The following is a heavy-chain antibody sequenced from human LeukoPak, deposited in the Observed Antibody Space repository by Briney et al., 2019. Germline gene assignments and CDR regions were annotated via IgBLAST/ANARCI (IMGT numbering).Heavy chain of an antibody. CDR2: ISGSGGST. V-gene: IGHV3-23*01. Sequence: PGGSLSLSCAASGFTFSSYAMSWVRQAPGKGLEWVSAISGSGGSTYYADSVKGRFTISRDNSKNTLYLQMNSLRAEDTAVYYCAKVQVYSNYGTLDYWGQGTLVTVSS. CDR3: AKVQVYSNYGTLDY. CDR1: GFTFSSYA. D-gene: IGHD4-11*01. J-gene: IGHJ4*02.